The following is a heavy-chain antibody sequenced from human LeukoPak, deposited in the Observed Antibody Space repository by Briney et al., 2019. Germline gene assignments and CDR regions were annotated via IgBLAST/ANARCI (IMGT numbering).Heavy chain of an antibody. CDR2: IIPIFGTA. V-gene: IGHV1-69*13. CDR1: GGTFSSYA. D-gene: IGHD3-10*01. J-gene: IGHJ6*03. Sequence: SVKVSCKASGGTFSSYAISGVRQAPGQGLEWMGGIIPIFGTANYAQKFQGRVTITADESTSTAYMELSSLRSEDTAVYFCARGNTMGDTTSARPVYYYYMDVWGKGTTVTVSS. CDR3: ARGNTMGDTTSARPVYYYYMDV.